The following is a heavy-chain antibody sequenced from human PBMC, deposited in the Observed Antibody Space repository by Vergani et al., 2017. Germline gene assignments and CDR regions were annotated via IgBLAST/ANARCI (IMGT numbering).Heavy chain of an antibody. D-gene: IGHD3-22*01. Sequence: QVQLQESGPGLVKPPGTLSLTCAVSGGSLSSSNWWSWVRQPPGKGLEWIGEIYHSGSTNYNPSLKSRVTISVDKSKNQCSLKLSSVTAADTAVYYWAREGTYYYDSSGYQLGAFDIWGQGTMVTVSS. CDR2: IYHSGST. CDR3: AREGTYYYDSSGYQLGAFDI. V-gene: IGHV4-4*03. CDR1: GGSLSSSNW. J-gene: IGHJ3*02.